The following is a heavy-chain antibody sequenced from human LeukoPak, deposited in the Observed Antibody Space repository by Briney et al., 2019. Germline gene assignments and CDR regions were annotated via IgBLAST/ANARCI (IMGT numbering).Heavy chain of an antibody. J-gene: IGHJ4*02. D-gene: IGHD3-3*01. Sequence: GGSLRLSCAASGFTFSSYWMHWVRQAPGKGLVWVSRINTDGSSTSYADSVKGRFTISRDNAKNSLYLQMNSLRAEDTALYHCARGLLRFLEWTPFGYWGQGTLVTVSS. CDR1: GFTFSSYW. CDR3: ARGLLRFLEWTPFGY. V-gene: IGHV3-74*01. CDR2: INTDGSST.